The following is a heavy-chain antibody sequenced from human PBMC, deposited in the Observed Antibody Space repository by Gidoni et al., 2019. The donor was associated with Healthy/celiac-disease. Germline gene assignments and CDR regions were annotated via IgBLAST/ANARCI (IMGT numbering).Heavy chain of an antibody. D-gene: IGHD3-16*01. V-gene: IGHV3-74*01. CDR1: VSTFSSYW. Sequence: EVLLVQSGGGFVQPGWHLRLSCGASVSTFSSYWMHWVRQVPGKGLVWIAHIKFDGTNTTNAESVKGRFSIARDNAQNTLYLQMNSLSAEDTAVYSCARGVYAGGSFQRFDYWGQGTLVSVSS. CDR3: ARGVYAGGSFQRFDY. CDR2: IKFDGTNT. J-gene: IGHJ4*02.